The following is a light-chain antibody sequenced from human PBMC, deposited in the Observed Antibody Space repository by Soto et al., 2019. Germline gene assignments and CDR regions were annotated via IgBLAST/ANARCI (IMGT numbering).Light chain of an antibody. CDR1: SSDVGGYNY. Sequence: QSALTQPASVSGSPGQSITISCTGTSSDVGGYNYVSWYQQHPGKAPKLMIYEVSNRPSGVSNRFSGSKSGNTASLTISGLQAEDEADYYCSSYTSSSTPHDVFGGGTKLTVL. V-gene: IGLV2-14*01. CDR2: EVS. CDR3: SSYTSSSTPHDV. J-gene: IGLJ2*01.